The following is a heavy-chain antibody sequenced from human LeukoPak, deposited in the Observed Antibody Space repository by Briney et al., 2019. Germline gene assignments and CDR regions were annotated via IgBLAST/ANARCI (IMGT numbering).Heavy chain of an antibody. J-gene: IGHJ4*02. V-gene: IGHV3-23*01. CDR2: ISGSGDTL. CDR1: GFTFSNHG. CDR3: AKEDRMAYCGGDCYSSPYFDY. Sequence: GGSLRLSCAASGFTFSNHGMNWVRQAPGKGLEWVSGISGSGDTLYYADSVKGRFTISRDNSKNTLYLQMNSLRAEDTAVYYCAKEDRMAYCGGDCYSSPYFDYWGQGTLVTVSS. D-gene: IGHD2-21*02.